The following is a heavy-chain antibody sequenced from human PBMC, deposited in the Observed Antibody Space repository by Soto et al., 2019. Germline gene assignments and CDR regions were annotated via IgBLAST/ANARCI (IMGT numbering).Heavy chain of an antibody. CDR1: GYTFTKYD. V-gene: IGHV1-8*01. D-gene: IGHD2-2*02. J-gene: IGHJ5*01. CDR2: MNPTSGNT. CDR3: ARSDGHTFNGLGS. Sequence: QVQLVQSGAEVKTPGASVKVSCKASGYTFTKYDMNWVRQAPGQGLEWMGWMNPTSGNTGYAQKFQGRLTMTWDTAIGIAHLALSSLRNEDTSVYYCARSDGHTFNGLGSWGQGALVTVSA.